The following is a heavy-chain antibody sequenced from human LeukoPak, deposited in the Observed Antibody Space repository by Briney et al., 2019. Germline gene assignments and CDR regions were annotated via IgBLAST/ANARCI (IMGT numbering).Heavy chain of an antibody. V-gene: IGHV3-53*01. J-gene: IGHJ4*02. CDR1: GFTVSSNY. CDR3: ARSTSGTFDY. Sequence: QPGGSLRLSCAASGFTVSSNYMSWVRQAPGKGLEWVSVVYSGGSTYYADSVKGRFTISRDNSKNTLYLQMNSLRAGDTAIYYCARSTSGTFDYWGQGMLVTVPS. D-gene: IGHD6-13*01. CDR2: VYSGGST.